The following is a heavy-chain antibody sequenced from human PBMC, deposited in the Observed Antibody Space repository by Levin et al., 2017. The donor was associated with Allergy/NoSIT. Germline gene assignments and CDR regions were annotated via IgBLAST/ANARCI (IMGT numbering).Heavy chain of an antibody. V-gene: IGHV3-30*04. Sequence: GGSLRLSCAASGFTFSSYAMHWVRQAPGKGLEWVAVISYDGSNKYYADSVKGRFTISRDNSKNTLYLQMNSLRAEDTAVYYCARGDYYDSSGYFDYWGQGTLVTVSS. J-gene: IGHJ4*02. D-gene: IGHD3-22*01. CDR3: ARGDYYDSSGYFDY. CDR2: ISYDGSNK. CDR1: GFTFSSYA.